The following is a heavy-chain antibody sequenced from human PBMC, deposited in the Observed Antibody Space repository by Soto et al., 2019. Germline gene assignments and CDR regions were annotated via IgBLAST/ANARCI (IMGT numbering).Heavy chain of an antibody. CDR3: AKSVYNWNDGFFDY. V-gene: IGHV3-30*02. CDR2: IWYDGSKK. Sequence: PGGSLRLSCAASGLTFSSYGMHWVRQAPGKGLEWVAVIWYDGSKKYYADSVKGRFTISRDNSKNTLYLQMNSLRAEDTAVYYCAKSVYNWNDGFFDYWGQGTLVTVSS. D-gene: IGHD1-1*01. CDR1: GLTFSSYG. J-gene: IGHJ4*02.